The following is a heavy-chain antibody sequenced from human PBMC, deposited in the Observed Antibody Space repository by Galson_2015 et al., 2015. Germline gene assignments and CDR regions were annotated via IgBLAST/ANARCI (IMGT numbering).Heavy chain of an antibody. Sequence: SLRLSCAASGFTLTAYAMSWVRQAPGKGLEWVSLINSAGTNPYYADSVRGRFTISRDNSKNTLYLQMNSLRPEDTAIYYCAKSRTLEHWGQGILITVSS. D-gene: IGHD5/OR15-5a*01. CDR2: INSAGTNP. CDR3: AKSRTLEH. V-gene: IGHV3-23*03. CDR1: GFTLTAYA. J-gene: IGHJ4*02.